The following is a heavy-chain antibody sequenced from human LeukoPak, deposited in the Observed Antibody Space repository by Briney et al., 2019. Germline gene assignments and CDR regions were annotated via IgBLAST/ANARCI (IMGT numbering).Heavy chain of an antibody. CDR2: IRYDGSDK. D-gene: IGHD2-2*02. J-gene: IGHJ4*02. CDR1: GFTFSTYG. CDR3: AREDLYGPYFDY. Sequence: GGSLRLSCAASGFTFSTYGIHWVRQAPGKGLEWVAFIRYDGSDKYYADSMKGRFTISRDNSKNTLYLQMNSLRAEDTAVYYCAREDLYGPYFDYWGQGTLVTVSS. V-gene: IGHV3-30*02.